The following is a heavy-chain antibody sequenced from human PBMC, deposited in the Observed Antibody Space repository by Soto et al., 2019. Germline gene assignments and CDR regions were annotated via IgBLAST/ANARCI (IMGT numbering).Heavy chain of an antibody. Sequence: QVQLVQSGAEVKKPGASVKVSCKASGYTFTSYAMHWVRQAPGQRLEWMGWINAGNGNTKYSQKFQGRVTITRDTSASTAYMELSSLRSEDTAVYYCARGYCSGCSCYFGYYSYMDVWGKGTTVTVSS. D-gene: IGHD2-15*01. CDR3: ARGYCSGCSCYFGYYSYMDV. CDR2: INAGNGNT. J-gene: IGHJ6*03. V-gene: IGHV1-3*01. CDR1: GYTFTSYA.